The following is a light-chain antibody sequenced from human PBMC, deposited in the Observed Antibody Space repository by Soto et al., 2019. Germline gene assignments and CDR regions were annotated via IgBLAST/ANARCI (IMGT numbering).Light chain of an antibody. CDR2: GAS. CDR1: QSVSNNY. J-gene: IGKJ1*01. CDR3: QQYGSSGT. V-gene: IGKV3-20*01. Sequence: EIVLTQSPGTLSLSPGERATLSCRASQSVSNNYLAWYQQKPGQAPRLLIYGASNRATGIPDRFSGSGSGTDFTLTISRLGTEDFAVYYCQQYGSSGTFGQGTQVDIX.